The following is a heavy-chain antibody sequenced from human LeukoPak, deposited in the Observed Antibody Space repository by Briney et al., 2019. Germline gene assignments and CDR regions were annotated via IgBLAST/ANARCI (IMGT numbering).Heavy chain of an antibody. V-gene: IGHV3-15*01. CDR3: TTDPPDIVVVPAAMPAYYYMDV. J-gene: IGHJ6*03. CDR2: IKSKTDGGTT. D-gene: IGHD2-2*01. Sequence: GGSLRLSCAASGFTFSNAWMSWVRQAPGKGLEWVGRIKSKTDGGTTDYAAPVKGRSTISRDDSKNTLYLQMNSLKTEDTAVYYCTTDPPDIVVVPAAMPAYYYMDVWGKGTTVTVSS. CDR1: GFTFSNAW.